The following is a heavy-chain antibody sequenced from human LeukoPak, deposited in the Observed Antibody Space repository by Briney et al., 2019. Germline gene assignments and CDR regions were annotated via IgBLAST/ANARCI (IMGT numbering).Heavy chain of an antibody. Sequence: GGSLRLSCAASGFTFSSYAMSWVRQAPGKGLEWVSAISGSGGSTYYADSVKGRFTISRDNSKNTLYLQMNSLRAEDTAVYYCAKDPHHYYYDSSGYYYWGQGTLVTVSS. J-gene: IGHJ4*02. D-gene: IGHD3-22*01. CDR3: AKDPHHYYYDSSGYYY. CDR2: ISGSGGST. V-gene: IGHV3-23*01. CDR1: GFTFSSYA.